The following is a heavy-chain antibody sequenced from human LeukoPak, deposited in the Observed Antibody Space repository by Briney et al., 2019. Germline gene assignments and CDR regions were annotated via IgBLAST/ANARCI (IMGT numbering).Heavy chain of an antibody. J-gene: IGHJ4*02. Sequence: GRSLRLSCAASGFTFDDYAMHWVRQAPGKGLEWVSGISWNSGSIGYADSVKGRFTISRDNAKNSLYLQMNSLRAEDMALYYCARGGVQLWFLFDYWGQGTLVTVSS. D-gene: IGHD5-18*01. CDR1: GFTFDDYA. CDR2: ISWNSGSI. V-gene: IGHV3-9*03. CDR3: ARGGVQLWFLFDY.